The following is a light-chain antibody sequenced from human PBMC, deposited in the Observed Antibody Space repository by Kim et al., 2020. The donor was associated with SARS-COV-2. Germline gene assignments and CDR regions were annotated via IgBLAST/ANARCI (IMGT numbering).Light chain of an antibody. CDR1: QNITTY. J-gene: IGKJ1*01. Sequence: AHGGDRVTITCRASQNITTYLNWYQQKLGTAPKFLIYGASTLQSDVPSRFTGSGSGTNLSITISSLQPEDLAKNYSQKSSSNPQTFGQGTTVDIK. CDR2: GAS. V-gene: IGKV1-39*01. CDR3: QKSSSNPQT.